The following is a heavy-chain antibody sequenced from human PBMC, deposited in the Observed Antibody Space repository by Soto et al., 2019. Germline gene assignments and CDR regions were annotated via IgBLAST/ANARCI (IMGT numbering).Heavy chain of an antibody. V-gene: IGHV3-30*18. CDR3: VKDGSSGWPYFDDMDV. J-gene: IGHJ6*02. Sequence: QVPLVESGGGVVQPGRSLRLSCAASGFTFSSYGMHWVRQAPGKGLEWVAVILYDGSKKYYADSVKGRFTISRDNSKNTLYLQMSSLRAEDTALYYCVKDGSSGWPYFDDMDVWGQGTTVTVSS. D-gene: IGHD6-19*01. CDR1: GFTFSSYG. CDR2: ILYDGSKK.